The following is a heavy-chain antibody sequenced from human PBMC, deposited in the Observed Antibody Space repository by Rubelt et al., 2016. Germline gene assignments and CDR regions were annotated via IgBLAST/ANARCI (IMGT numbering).Heavy chain of an antibody. CDR2: IYHTWTT. CDR3: ARDRLVGASDAFDF. J-gene: IGHJ3*01. D-gene: IGHD1-26*01. Sequence: QVYLQESGPGLVKPSETLSLTCNVSGYSISSGYFWGWIRQPPGKGLEWIGFIYHTWTTYYNPSLQSRVTISVDTSKNQFSLKLTVVTAAETAMYYCARDRLVGASDAFDFWGQGTMVTVSS. V-gene: IGHV4-38-2*02. CDR1: GYSISSGYF.